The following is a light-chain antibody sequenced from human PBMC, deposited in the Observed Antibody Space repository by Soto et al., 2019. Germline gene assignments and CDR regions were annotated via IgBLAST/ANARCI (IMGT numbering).Light chain of an antibody. V-gene: IGKV3-11*01. J-gene: IGKJ5*01. CDR1: HNINTY. CDR2: DTS. Sequence: ILLTQSPATLSLSPGERATLSCRASHNINTYLAWYQQKPGQVPRLLIYDTSNRATGIPARFSGSGSGTDFTLTISGLAPEDFAVYYCQHRSSWPPGFGQGTRLEIK. CDR3: QHRSSWPPG.